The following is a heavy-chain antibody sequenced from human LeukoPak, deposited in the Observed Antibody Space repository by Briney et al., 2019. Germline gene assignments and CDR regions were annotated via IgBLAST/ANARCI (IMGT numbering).Heavy chain of an antibody. CDR2: ISYDGSNK. J-gene: IGHJ4*02. D-gene: IGHD4-11*01. Sequence: GSLRLSCAASGFTFSSYGMHWVRQAPGKGLEWVAVISYDGSNKYYADSVKGRFTISRDNSKNTLYLQMNSLRAEDTAVYYCARVVYSNEFDYWGQGTLVTVSS. CDR1: GFTFSSYG. CDR3: ARVVYSNEFDY. V-gene: IGHV3-30*03.